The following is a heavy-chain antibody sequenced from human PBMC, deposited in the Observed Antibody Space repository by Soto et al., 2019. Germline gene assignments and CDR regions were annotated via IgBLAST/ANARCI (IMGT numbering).Heavy chain of an antibody. J-gene: IGHJ5*02. CDR2: IGGSGSSA. Sequence: EGQLLESGGGLVQPGGSLRLSCVASGFTFKNFAMTWVRQAPGKGMEWVSAIGGSGSSANYADSVKGRFTVSRDDSKSTLYLQMSGLRVDDTALYYCAKDAVAYSGEWVWFDLWGQGTLVTVSS. CDR1: GFTFKNFA. D-gene: IGHD3-10*01. CDR3: AKDAVAYSGEWVWFDL. V-gene: IGHV3-23*01.